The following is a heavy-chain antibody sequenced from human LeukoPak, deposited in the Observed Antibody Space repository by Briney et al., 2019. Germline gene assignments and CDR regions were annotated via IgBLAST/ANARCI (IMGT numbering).Heavy chain of an antibody. CDR2: INSNSGGT. J-gene: IGHJ6*03. CDR1: GYTFTGYY. V-gene: IGHV1-2*02. Sequence: ASVKVSCKASGYTFTGYYMHWVRQAPGQGLEWMGWINSNSGGTNYAQKFQGRVTMTRDTSISTAYMELSRLRSDDTAVYYCARDAVYCSSTSCYPYYYYMDVWGKGTTVTISS. D-gene: IGHD2-2*01. CDR3: ARDAVYCSSTSCYPYYYYMDV.